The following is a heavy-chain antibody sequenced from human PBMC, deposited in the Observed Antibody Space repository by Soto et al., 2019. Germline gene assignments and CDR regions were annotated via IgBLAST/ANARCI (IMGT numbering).Heavy chain of an antibody. Sequence: SETLSLTCTVSGGSISSGNYYWSWIRQPPGKGLEWIGFISYSGSTYYSLSLKSRVTISVDTSKNQFSLNLSFVTAADTAVYYCATMGSPATGLYYFDYWGQGTLVTVSS. CDR3: ATMGSPATGLYYFDY. D-gene: IGHD3-10*01. J-gene: IGHJ4*02. CDR2: ISYSGST. CDR1: GGSISSGNYY. V-gene: IGHV4-30-4*01.